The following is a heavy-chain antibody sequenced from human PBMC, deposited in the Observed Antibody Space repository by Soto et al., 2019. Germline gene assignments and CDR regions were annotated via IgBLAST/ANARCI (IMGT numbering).Heavy chain of an antibody. CDR3: ARAKVRAAGGTVWFDP. J-gene: IGHJ5*02. CDR2: IGTAGQT. V-gene: IGHV3-13*01. CDR1: GFTFSSYD. Sequence: EVQLVESGGGLVQPGGSLRLSCAASGFTFSSYDMHWVRQATRKGLEWVSGIGTAGQTFYPDSVKGRFTSSRENANSSLYLQMNSLRARDTAVYYCARAKVRAAGGTVWFDPWGQGSLVTVSS. D-gene: IGHD3-10*01.